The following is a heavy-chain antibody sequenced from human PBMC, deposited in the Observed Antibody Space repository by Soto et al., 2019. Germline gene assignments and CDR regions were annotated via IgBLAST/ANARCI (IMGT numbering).Heavy chain of an antibody. D-gene: IGHD6-19*01. CDR2: INPMGGST. CDR1: GYTFTNYY. J-gene: IGHJ6*03. V-gene: IGHV1-46*03. Sequence: VQLAQAGEEVKKPGASVKVSGKASGYTFTNYYIHLVRQAPGQALELMGMINPMGGSTTYAQKSLGRVIMTRDTSTSTVFMELNSLRSEATAVYYCSRDGWFSKTHRYYMDVWGRVTTVTVYS. CDR3: SRDGWFSKTHRYYMDV.